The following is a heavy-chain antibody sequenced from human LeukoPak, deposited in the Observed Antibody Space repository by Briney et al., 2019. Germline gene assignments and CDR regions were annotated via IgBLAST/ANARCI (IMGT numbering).Heavy chain of an antibody. CDR3: ARDPFNYDILTGYYYYMDV. V-gene: IGHV1-18*01. D-gene: IGHD3-9*01. Sequence: ASVKVSCKASGYTFTSYGISWVRQAPGQGLEWMGWISAYNGNTNYAQKLQGRVTMTRDTSISTAYMELSRLRSDDTAVYYCARDPFNYDILTGYYYYMDVWGKGTTVTVSS. CDR2: ISAYNGNT. CDR1: GYTFTSYG. J-gene: IGHJ6*03.